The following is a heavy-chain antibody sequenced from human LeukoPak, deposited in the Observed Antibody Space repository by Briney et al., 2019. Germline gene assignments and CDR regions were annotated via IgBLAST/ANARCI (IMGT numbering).Heavy chain of an antibody. CDR1: GGSIRGSSYY. D-gene: IGHD3-3*01. CDR2: IYYSGST. J-gene: IGHJ5*02. V-gene: IGHV4-39*01. CDR3: ARSSGVVIHNWFDP. Sequence: PSETLSLTCTVSGGSIRGSSYYWVWIRQPPGKGLEWIGTIYYSGSTYYNPSLKSRVTIPADTSKNQLSLKVRSVTAADTAVYYCARSSGVVIHNWFDPWGQGTLVTVSS.